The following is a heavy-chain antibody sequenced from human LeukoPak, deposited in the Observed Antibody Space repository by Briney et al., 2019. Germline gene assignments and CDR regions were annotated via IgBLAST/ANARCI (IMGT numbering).Heavy chain of an antibody. Sequence: GGSLRLSCAASGSTFSSYAMSWVRQAPGKGLEWVSAISGSGGSTYYADSVKGRFTISRDNSKNTLYLQMNSLRAEDTAVYYCAKSRGIGDSSGYYFRTYYFDYWGQGTLVTVSS. D-gene: IGHD3-22*01. CDR2: ISGSGGST. V-gene: IGHV3-23*01. CDR1: GSTFSSYA. CDR3: AKSRGIGDSSGYYFRTYYFDY. J-gene: IGHJ4*02.